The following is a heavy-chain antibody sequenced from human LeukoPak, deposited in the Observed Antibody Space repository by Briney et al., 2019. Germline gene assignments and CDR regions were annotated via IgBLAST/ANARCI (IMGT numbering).Heavy chain of an antibody. V-gene: IGHV1-2*06. CDR3: ARGLTISGSYDWDAFDI. Sequence: ASVKVSCKASGYTFTGYYMHWVRQAPGRGLEWMGRINPNSGGTNYAQKFQGRVTMTRDTSISTAYMELSRLRSDDTAVYYCARGLTISGSYDWDAFDIWGQGTMVTVSS. D-gene: IGHD1-26*01. CDR2: INPNSGGT. CDR1: GYTFTGYY. J-gene: IGHJ3*02.